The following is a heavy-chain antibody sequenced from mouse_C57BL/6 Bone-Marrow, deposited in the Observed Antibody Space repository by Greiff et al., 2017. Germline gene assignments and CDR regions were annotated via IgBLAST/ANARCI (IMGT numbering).Heavy chain of an antibody. CDR1: GYTFTSYG. J-gene: IGHJ3*01. CDR2: IYPRSGNT. CDR3: AGEGDGYGFAY. Sequence: QVQLQQSGAELARPGASVKLSCKASGYTFTSYGISWVKQRTGQGLEWIGEIYPRSGNTYYNEKFKGKATLTADKSSSTAYMELRSLTSEDSAVYFCAGEGDGYGFAYWGQGTLVTVSA. V-gene: IGHV1-81*01. D-gene: IGHD2-2*01.